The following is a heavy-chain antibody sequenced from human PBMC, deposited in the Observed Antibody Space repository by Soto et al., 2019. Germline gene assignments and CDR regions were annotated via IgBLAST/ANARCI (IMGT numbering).Heavy chain of an antibody. V-gene: IGHV3-48*01. CDR2: ISSSSSTI. Sequence: EVQLVESGGGLVQPGGSLRLSCAASGFTFSSYSMNWVRQAPGKGLEWVSYISSSSSTIYYADSVKGRFTISRDNAKNSLYLQMTVLRSEDTAVYYCARDLTYGRFDYWGQGTLVTVSS. CDR1: GFTFSSYS. D-gene: IGHD4-17*01. CDR3: ARDLTYGRFDY. J-gene: IGHJ4*02.